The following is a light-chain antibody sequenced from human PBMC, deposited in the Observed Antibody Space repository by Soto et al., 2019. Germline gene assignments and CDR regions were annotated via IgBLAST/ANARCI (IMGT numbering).Light chain of an antibody. CDR3: AAWNDSLTGWV. CDR1: SSNIGSNT. Sequence: QSVLIQPPSASGTPGQRVTISCSGSSSNIGSNTVNWYQQFPGTAPKLLIYSNNQRPSGVPDRVSGSKSGTSASLAISGLESEDEADYYCAAWNDSLTGWVFGGGTKVTVL. V-gene: IGLV1-44*01. J-gene: IGLJ3*02. CDR2: SNN.